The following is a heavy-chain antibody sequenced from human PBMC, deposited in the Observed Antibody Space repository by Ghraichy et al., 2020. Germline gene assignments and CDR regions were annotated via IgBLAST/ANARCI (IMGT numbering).Heavy chain of an antibody. J-gene: IGHJ5*02. CDR3: ARVNWFVSNWFDP. Sequence: SQTLSLTCTVSGGSLSSYYWSWLRQPPGKGLEWIGYIYYSGSTNYNPSLKSRVTISVDTSKNQFSLKLSSVTAADTAVYYCARVNWFVSNWFDPWGQGTLVTVSS. D-gene: IGHD3-10*01. V-gene: IGHV4-59*01. CDR1: GGSLSSYY. CDR2: IYYSGST.